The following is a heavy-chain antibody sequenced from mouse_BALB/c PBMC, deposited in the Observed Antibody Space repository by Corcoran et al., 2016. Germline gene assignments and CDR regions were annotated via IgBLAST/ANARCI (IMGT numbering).Heavy chain of an antibody. CDR2: IWWDDEK. CDR1: GFSLSTSGMG. Sequence: QVTLTESGPGILKPSQTLSLTCSFSGFSLSTSGMGVGWIRQSSGKGLEWLAHIWWDDEKHYNPSLKRQFTISKDTSRNQVFLKITSVDTEDIATYYGARRAEGHAYAMDYWGQGTSVTVSS. V-gene: IGHV8-12*01. CDR3: ARRAEGHAYAMDY. D-gene: IGHD3-1*01. J-gene: IGHJ4*01.